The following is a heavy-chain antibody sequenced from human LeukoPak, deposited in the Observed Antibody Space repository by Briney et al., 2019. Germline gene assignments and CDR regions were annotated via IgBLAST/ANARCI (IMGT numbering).Heavy chain of an antibody. CDR2: ISGSGGST. CDR3: AKDYRPYYYDSSGYYYAEYFQH. D-gene: IGHD3-22*01. CDR1: GFTFSSYA. J-gene: IGHJ1*01. Sequence: GGSLRLSCAASGFTFSSYAMSWVRQAPGKGLEWVSAISGSGGSTYYADSVKGRFTISRDNSKNALYLQMNSLRAEDTAVYYCAKDYRPYYYDSSGYYYAEYFQHWGQGTLVTVSS. V-gene: IGHV3-23*01.